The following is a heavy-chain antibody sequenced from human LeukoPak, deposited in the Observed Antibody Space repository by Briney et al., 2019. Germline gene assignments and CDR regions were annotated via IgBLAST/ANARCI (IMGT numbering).Heavy chain of an antibody. D-gene: IGHD6-19*01. CDR1: GFTFSRHT. J-gene: IGHJ4*02. Sequence: GGSLRLSCAASGFTFSRHTMNWVRQAPGKGLEWVSSISSSSTYIYYADSVKGRFTISRDNAKNSLYLQMNSLRAEDTAVYYCAREVSVAGKYPFDYWGQGTLVTVSS. CDR3: AREVSVAGKYPFDY. CDR2: ISSSSTYI. V-gene: IGHV3-21*01.